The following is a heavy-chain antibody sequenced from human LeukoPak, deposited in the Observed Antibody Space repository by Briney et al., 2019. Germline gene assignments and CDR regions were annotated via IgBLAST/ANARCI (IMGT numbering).Heavy chain of an antibody. CDR3: ARGVYSSGWYDDAFDI. Sequence: ASVKVSCKASGYTFTGYYMHWVRQAPGQGLEWMGWMNPNSGNTGYAQKFQGRVTITRNTSISTAYMELSSLRSEDTAVYYCARGVYSSGWYDDAFDIWGQGTMVTVSS. CDR1: GYTFTGYY. CDR2: MNPNSGNT. V-gene: IGHV1-8*03. D-gene: IGHD6-19*01. J-gene: IGHJ3*02.